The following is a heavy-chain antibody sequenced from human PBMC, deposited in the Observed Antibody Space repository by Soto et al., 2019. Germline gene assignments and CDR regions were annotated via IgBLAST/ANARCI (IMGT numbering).Heavy chain of an antibody. D-gene: IGHD6-19*01. J-gene: IGHJ4*02. V-gene: IGHV3-30-3*01. CDR3: ARDSSGYSSGWYPLYYFDY. CDR1: GFTFSDYA. CDR2: ISFDGNIK. Sequence: GGSLRLSCAASGFTFSDYAMHWVRHVPGQGLEWVAVISFDGNIKYDADSVKGRFTISRDNSKNTLYLQMNSLRAEDTAVYYCARDSSGYSSGWYPLYYFDYWGQGTLVTVSS.